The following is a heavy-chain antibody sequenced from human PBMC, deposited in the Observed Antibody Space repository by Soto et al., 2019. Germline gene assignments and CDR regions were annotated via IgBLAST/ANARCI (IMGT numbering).Heavy chain of an antibody. CDR2: IYYSGST. D-gene: IGHD2-15*01. V-gene: IGHV4-31*03. CDR3: ARMAATKSGRFDY. CDR1: GGSISSGGYY. J-gene: IGHJ4*02. Sequence: PSETLSLTCTVSGGSISSGGYYWSWIRQHPGKGLEWIGYIYYSGSTYYNPSLKSRVTISVDTSKNQFSLKLSSVTAADTAVYYCARMAATKSGRFDYRGQGTLVTVSS.